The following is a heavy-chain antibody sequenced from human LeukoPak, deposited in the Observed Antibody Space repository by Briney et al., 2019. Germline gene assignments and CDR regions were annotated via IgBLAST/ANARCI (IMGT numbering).Heavy chain of an antibody. D-gene: IGHD1-1*01. CDR3: VKDLRLDLHLDTFHI. CDR1: GFNLDDYA. V-gene: IGHV3-9*01. CDR2: ISWDSGSS. Sequence: GGSLRLSCAASGFNLDDYAMHWVRQAPGKGLEWVSSISWDSGSSVYADSVKGRFTISRDNAKNSLYLQMDSLTPEDSALYYCVKDLRLDLHLDTFHIWGRGTRVTVSS. J-gene: IGHJ3*02.